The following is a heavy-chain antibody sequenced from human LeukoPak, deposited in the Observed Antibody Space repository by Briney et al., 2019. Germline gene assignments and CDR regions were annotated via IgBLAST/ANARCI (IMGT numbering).Heavy chain of an antibody. Sequence: GGSLRLSYAGSGLTFINYWMTWVRQVPGKGLEWVANINRDGSGKYYLPSVRGRFTTSKDDAKDSLYLQMDSLRPEDTAIYYCARVEYSGNGNLYWGQGTLVAVSS. CDR1: GLTFINYW. V-gene: IGHV3-7*03. D-gene: IGHD1-26*01. CDR3: ARVEYSGNGNLY. J-gene: IGHJ4*02. CDR2: INRDGSGK.